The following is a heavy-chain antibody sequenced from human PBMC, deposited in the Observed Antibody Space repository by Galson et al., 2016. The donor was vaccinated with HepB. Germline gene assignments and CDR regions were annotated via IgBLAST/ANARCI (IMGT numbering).Heavy chain of an antibody. J-gene: IGHJ6*02. Sequence: SLRLSCAASGFTFDDYALHWVRQSPEKGLEWVSSISWNSGSTGYADSVKGRFTISRDNAKNSLYLQMNSLRTEDTALYHCAKDSRRYGGDPYYYYGMDVWGQGTTVTVSS. D-gene: IGHD2-21*02. CDR1: GFTFDDYA. CDR2: ISWNSGST. CDR3: AKDSRRYGGDPYYYYGMDV. V-gene: IGHV3-9*01.